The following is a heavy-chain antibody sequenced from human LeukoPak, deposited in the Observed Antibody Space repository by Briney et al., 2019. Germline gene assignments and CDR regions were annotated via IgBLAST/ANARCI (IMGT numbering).Heavy chain of an antibody. J-gene: IGHJ3*01. V-gene: IGHV3-30*09. CDR1: GFTFSSYA. Sequence: TGRSLRLSCAASGFTFSSYAMHWVRQAPGEGLEWVAVISYDGADKYYADSVKGRLAISRDNSQSTLYLHFNSLTTEDTALYYCARAIRAPGTPENAFDVWGQGTLVTVSS. CDR3: ARAIRAPGTPENAFDV. CDR2: ISYDGADK. D-gene: IGHD6-13*01.